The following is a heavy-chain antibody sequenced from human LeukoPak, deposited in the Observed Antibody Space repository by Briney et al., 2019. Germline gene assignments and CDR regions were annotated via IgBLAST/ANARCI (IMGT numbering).Heavy chain of an antibody. V-gene: IGHV3-74*01. CDR1: GFTFNYHW. D-gene: IGHD3/OR15-3a*01. CDR2: INTDGSST. CDR3: VRDLDRSLGDY. Sequence: GGSLRLSCAASGFTFNYHWMHWVRQAPGKGLVWVSRINTDGSSTSYADSVKGRFTISRDNAKNTLYMQMNSLRAEDTAVYYCVRDLDRSLGDYWGQGTLVTVSS. J-gene: IGHJ4*02.